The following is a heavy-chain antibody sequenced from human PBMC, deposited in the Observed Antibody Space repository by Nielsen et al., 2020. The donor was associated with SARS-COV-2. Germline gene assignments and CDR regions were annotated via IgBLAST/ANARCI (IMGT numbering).Heavy chain of an antibody. CDR2: IYYSGST. V-gene: IGHV4-39*07. Sequence: SETLSLTCTVSGGSISSSSYYWGWIRQPPGKGLEWIGSIYYSGSTYYNPSLKSRVTLSVDTSKNQFSLKLSSVTAADTAVYYCARGDYGDYVDYWGQGTLVTVSS. J-gene: IGHJ4*02. CDR1: GGSISSSSYY. D-gene: IGHD4-17*01. CDR3: ARGDYGDYVDY.